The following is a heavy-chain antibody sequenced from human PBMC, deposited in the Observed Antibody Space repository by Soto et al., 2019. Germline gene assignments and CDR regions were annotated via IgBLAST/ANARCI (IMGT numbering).Heavy chain of an antibody. J-gene: IGHJ6*02. CDR2: IVVGNGNT. D-gene: IGHD2-15*01. CDR1: GFTFSSSA. Sequence: ASVKVSCKASGFTFSSSAVQWVRQARGQRLEWIGWIVVGNGNTNYAQKFQERVTITRGMSTRTAYMELSSLRSEDTAVYYCAGRYCSGGSCYNYYGMDVWGRGTTVTVSS. V-gene: IGHV1-58*01. CDR3: AGRYCSGGSCYNYYGMDV.